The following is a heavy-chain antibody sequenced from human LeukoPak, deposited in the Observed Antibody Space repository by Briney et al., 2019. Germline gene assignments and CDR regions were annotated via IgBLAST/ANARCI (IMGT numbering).Heavy chain of an antibody. CDR2: ISSSSSYI. V-gene: IGHV3-21*01. J-gene: IGHJ4*02. D-gene: IGHD6-13*01. Sequence: PGGSLRLSCAASGFTFSSYSMNWVRQAPGKGLEWVSSISSSSSYIYYADSVKGRFTISRDNAKNSLYLQMNSLRAEDTAVYYCASYVAAAGTGFDYWGQGTLVTVSS. CDR1: GFTFSSYS. CDR3: ASYVAAAGTGFDY.